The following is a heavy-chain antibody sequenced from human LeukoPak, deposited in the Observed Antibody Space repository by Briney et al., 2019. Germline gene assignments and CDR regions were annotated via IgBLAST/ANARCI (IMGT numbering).Heavy chain of an antibody. Sequence: GGSLRLSCTASGFTFSGYWMNWVRQAPGQGLVWVSRIGSDGGSTTYADPVKGRFTISRDNAKNTLYLQMTSLRAEDTAVYYCARGGSGNFYYWGQGTLVTVSS. V-gene: IGHV3-74*03. CDR2: IGSDGGST. CDR1: GFTFSGYW. CDR3: ARGGSGNFYY. J-gene: IGHJ4*02. D-gene: IGHD1-26*01.